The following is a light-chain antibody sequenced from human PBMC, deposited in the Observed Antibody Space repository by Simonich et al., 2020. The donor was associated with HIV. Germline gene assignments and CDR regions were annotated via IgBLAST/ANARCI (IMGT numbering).Light chain of an antibody. Sequence: EIVMTQSPATLSVSPGETATLSCRASQSVSSNLARSQQKPGQAPRLLIDGASTRATGNPARFSGSGSGTEFTLTISSLQSEDFAVYYCQQYNNWPPWTFGQGTKVEIK. CDR3: QQYNNWPPWT. J-gene: IGKJ1*01. CDR1: QSVSSN. V-gene: IGKV3-15*01. CDR2: GAS.